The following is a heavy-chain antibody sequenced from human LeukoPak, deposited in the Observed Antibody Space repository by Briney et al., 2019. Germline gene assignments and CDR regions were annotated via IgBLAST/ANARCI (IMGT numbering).Heavy chain of an antibody. V-gene: IGHV4-34*01. J-gene: IGHJ4*02. CDR2: INHSGRT. Sequence: PGGSLRLSCAASGFTFSDYYMSWIRQAPGKGLEWFGEINHSGRTNYNPSLKSRVTISVDTSKNQFSLKLSSVTAADTAVYYCAREGSGWDYWGQGTLVTVSS. D-gene: IGHD6-19*01. CDR3: AREGSGWDY. CDR1: GFTFSDYY.